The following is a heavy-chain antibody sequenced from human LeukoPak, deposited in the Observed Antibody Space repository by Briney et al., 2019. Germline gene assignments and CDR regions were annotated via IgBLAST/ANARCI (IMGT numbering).Heavy chain of an antibody. J-gene: IGHJ4*02. CDR3: ARDLGGSGSYYNYFDY. CDR1: GGTFSSYA. D-gene: IGHD3-10*01. CDR2: IIPIFGTA. V-gene: IGHV1-69*13. Sequence: SVKVSCKASGGTFSSYAISWVRQAPGQGLEWMGGIIPIFGTANYAQKFQGRVTITADESTSTAYMELSSLRSEDTAVYYCARDLGGSGSYYNYFDYWGQGALVTVSS.